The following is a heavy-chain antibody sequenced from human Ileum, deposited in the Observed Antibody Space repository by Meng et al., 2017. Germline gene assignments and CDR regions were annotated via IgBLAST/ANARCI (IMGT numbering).Heavy chain of an antibody. CDR3: ARRTQSTGTALGY. J-gene: IGHJ4*02. CDR2: MNPNSGNT. Sequence: HVQLVQSGPEVKKPGASVTVFCKASGFIFSSYDINWVRQAPRQGLEWMGWMNPNSGNTGFAQKFQDRITMTRDTSINTAYMELSSLTSEDTAVYYCARRTQSTGTALGYWGQGTLVTVSS. CDR1: GFIFSSYD. V-gene: IGHV1-8*01. D-gene: IGHD1-1*01.